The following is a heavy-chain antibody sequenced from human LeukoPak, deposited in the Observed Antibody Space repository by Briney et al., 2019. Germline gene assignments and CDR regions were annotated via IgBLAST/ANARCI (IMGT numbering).Heavy chain of an antibody. CDR1: RFTSSSFW. CDR2: IHRDGSHT. CDR3: ARAGVDIVATIATDAFDI. D-gene: IGHD5-12*01. V-gene: IGHV3-74*01. J-gene: IGHJ3*02. Sequence: GRCLRLSCAASRFTSSSFWMHWVRHAPRKGRVWVSRIHRDGSHTSHTDFVKGRLTISRHNAKNTLYLQMNSLRAEDTAVYYCARAGVDIVATIATDAFDIWGQGTMVTVCS.